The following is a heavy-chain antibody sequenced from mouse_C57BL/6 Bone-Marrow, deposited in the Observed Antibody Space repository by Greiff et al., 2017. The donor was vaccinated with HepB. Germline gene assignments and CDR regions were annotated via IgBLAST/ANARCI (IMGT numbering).Heavy chain of an antibody. CDR2: IHPNSGST. CDR1: GYTFTSYW. CDR3: ASSAITTVPHFDY. D-gene: IGHD1-1*01. J-gene: IGHJ2*01. Sequence: QVQLQQPGAELVKPGASVKLSCKASGYTFTSYWMHWVKQRPGQGLEWIGMIHPNSGSTNYNEKFKSKATLTVDKSSSTAYMQLSSLTSEDSAVYYCASSAITTVPHFDYWGQGTTLTVSS. V-gene: IGHV1-64*01.